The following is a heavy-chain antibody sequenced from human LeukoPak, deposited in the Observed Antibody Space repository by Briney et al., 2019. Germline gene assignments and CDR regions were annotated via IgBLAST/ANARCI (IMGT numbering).Heavy chain of an antibody. CDR2: IYSGGDT. V-gene: IGHV3-66*01. CDR1: GFTVSSNY. CDR3: ARDLSLGMPGGFDF. D-gene: IGHD2-2*01. Sequence: PGGSLRLSCAASGFTVSSNYMIWVRQAPGKGLEWVSVIYSGGDTYYADSVKGRFTISRDNARNSLYLQMNSLRAEDTAVYYCARDLSLGMPGGFDFWGQGILVTVSS. J-gene: IGHJ4*02.